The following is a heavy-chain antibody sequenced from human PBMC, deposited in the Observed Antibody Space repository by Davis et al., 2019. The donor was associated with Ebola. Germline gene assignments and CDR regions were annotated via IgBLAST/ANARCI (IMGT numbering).Heavy chain of an antibody. CDR2: ISSTGEST. CDR3: AKDQGNSGSWDVDY. J-gene: IGHJ4*02. Sequence: PGGSLRLSCAASGFTFSSYAMNWVRQAPGKGLEWVSAISSTGESTYYADSVKGRFIISRDNSKNTLYLQMNSLRGEDTAKYYCAKDQGNSGSWDVDYWGQGTLVTVSS. V-gene: IGHV3-23*01. CDR1: GFTFSSYA. D-gene: IGHD2-15*01.